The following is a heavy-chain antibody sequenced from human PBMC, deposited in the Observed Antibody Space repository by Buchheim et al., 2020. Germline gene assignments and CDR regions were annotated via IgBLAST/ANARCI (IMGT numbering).Heavy chain of an antibody. V-gene: IGHV4-30-4*01. CDR1: GVSISRDNYF. D-gene: IGHD3-22*01. CDR2: ISYSGST. J-gene: IGHJ4*02. CDR3: ARENYYDSLDY. Sequence: QVQLQESGPGLVKPSQTLSLTCSVPGVSISRDNYFWSWIRQPPGTGLDWIGIISYSGSTHYNPSLKSRATTSVDTSKSQFSLTLSSVTAADTAMYYCARENYYDSLDYWGQGTL.